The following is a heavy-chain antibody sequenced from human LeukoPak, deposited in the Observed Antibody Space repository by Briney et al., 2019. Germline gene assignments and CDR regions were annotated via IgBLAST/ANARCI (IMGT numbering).Heavy chain of an antibody. J-gene: IGHJ4*02. CDR3: ARGVYDFWSGYQAPGY. CDR2: INPNSGGT. D-gene: IGHD3-3*01. V-gene: IGHV1-2*02. CDR1: GYTFTGYY. Sequence: ASVKVSCKASGYTFTGYYMHWVRQAPGQGLEWVGWINPNSGGTNYAQKFQGRVTMTRDTSISTAYMELSRLRSDDTAVYYCARGVYDFWSGYQAPGYWGQGTLVTVSS.